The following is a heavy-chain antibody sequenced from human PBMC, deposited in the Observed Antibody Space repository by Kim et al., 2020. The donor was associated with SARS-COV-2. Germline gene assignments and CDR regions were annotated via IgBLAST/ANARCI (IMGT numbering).Heavy chain of an antibody. Sequence: GGSLRLSCAASGFTFSSYAMSWVRQAPGKGLEWVSAISGSGGSTYYADSVKGRFTISRDNSKNTLYLQMNSLRAEDTAVYYCAKSVCSSGWEGGSYYMDVWGKGTPRTV. CDR2: ISGSGGST. D-gene: IGHD6-19*01. CDR3: AKSVCSSGWEGGSYYMDV. CDR1: GFTFSSYA. V-gene: IGHV3-23*01. J-gene: IGHJ6*03.